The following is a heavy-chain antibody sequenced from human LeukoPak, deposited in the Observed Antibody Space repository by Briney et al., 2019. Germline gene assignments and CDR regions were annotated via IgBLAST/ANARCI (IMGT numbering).Heavy chain of an antibody. CDR1: GFTFSSYG. J-gene: IGHJ6*02. CDR2: ISYDGSNK. V-gene: IGHV3-30*18. CDR3: AKAHPPAYSMDV. Sequence: PGGSLRLSCAASGFTFSSYGMHWVRQAPGKGLEWVAVISYDGSNKYYADSVKGRFTISRDNSKNTLYLQMNSLRAEDTAVYYCAKAHPPAYSMDVWGQGTTVTVSS.